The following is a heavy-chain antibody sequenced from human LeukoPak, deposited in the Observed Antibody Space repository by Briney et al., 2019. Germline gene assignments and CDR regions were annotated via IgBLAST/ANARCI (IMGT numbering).Heavy chain of an antibody. V-gene: IGHV1-69*05. CDR1: GGTFSSYA. J-gene: IGHJ4*02. CDR3: AREDSYYDILTGYPF. CDR2: IIPIFGTA. Sequence: SVKVSCKASGGTFSSYAISWVRQAPGRGLEWMGGIIPIFGTANYAQKFQGRVTMTTDTSTSTAYMELRSLRSDDTAVYYCAREDSYYDILTGYPFWGQGTLVTVSS. D-gene: IGHD3-9*01.